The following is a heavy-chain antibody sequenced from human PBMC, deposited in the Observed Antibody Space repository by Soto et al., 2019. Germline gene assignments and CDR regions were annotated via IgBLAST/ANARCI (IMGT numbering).Heavy chain of an antibody. CDR2: IYYSGST. CDR3: AGGRPNTSSESNYFDY. CDR1: GGSISSGGYY. J-gene: IGHJ4*02. V-gene: IGHV4-31*03. Sequence: QVQLQESGPGLVKPSQTLSLTCTVSGGSISSGGYYWSWIRQHPGKGLEWIGYIYYSGSTYYNPSLKSRVTISVDTSKTPFSLKLSSVTDADTAVYYCAGGRPNTSSESNYFDYWGQGTLVTVSS. D-gene: IGHD6-6*01.